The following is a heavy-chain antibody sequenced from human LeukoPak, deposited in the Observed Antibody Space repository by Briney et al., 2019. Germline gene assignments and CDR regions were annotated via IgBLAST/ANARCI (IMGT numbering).Heavy chain of an antibody. CDR3: ARVRDSSSYID. Sequence: GASVKVSCKASGYTFTSYYVHWVRQAPGQGLEWMGIINPSVGSTSYAQRFQGRVTMTRDTSTSTVYMELSSLTSEDTAVYYCARVRDSSSYIDWGQGTLVTVSS. J-gene: IGHJ4*02. CDR2: INPSVGST. V-gene: IGHV1-46*01. D-gene: IGHD6-13*01. CDR1: GYTFTSYY.